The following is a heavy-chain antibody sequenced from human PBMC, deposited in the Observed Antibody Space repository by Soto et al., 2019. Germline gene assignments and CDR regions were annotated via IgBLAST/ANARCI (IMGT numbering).Heavy chain of an antibody. V-gene: IGHV4-34*01. CDR3: ASADSSGYYYSY. CDR1: GGSFSGYY. D-gene: IGHD3-22*01. J-gene: IGHJ4*02. Sequence: PSETLSLTCAVYGGSFSGYYWSWIRQPPGKGLEWNGEINHSGSTNYNPSLKSRVTISVDTSKNQFSLKLSSVTAADTAVYYCASADSSGYYYSYWGQGTLVTVSS. CDR2: INHSGST.